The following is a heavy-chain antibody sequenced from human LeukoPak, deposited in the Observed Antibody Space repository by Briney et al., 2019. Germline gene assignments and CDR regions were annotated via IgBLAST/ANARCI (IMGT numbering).Heavy chain of an antibody. CDR2: ISYDGRTK. Sequence: PGGSLRLSCAASGFTFSSYAIHWVRQAPGKGLEWVAFISYDGRTKYYADSVKGRFTTSRDNSKNTLYLQMNSLRAEDTAVYYCAKDLNGATVIVVSVALDYWGQGTLVTVSS. CDR3: AKDLNGATVIVVSVALDY. J-gene: IGHJ4*02. V-gene: IGHV3-30*04. CDR1: GFTFSSYA. D-gene: IGHD3-22*01.